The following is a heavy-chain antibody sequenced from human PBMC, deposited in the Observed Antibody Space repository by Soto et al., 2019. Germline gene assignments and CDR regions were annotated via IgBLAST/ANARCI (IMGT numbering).Heavy chain of an antibody. V-gene: IGHV3-48*01. CDR1: GFTFSSYS. Sequence: GGSLRLSCAASGFTFSSYSMNWVRQAPGKGLEWVSYINSNSRTIYYADSVKGRFSISRDNAKNSLYLQMNSLRVEDTAVYYCAPSRSWYDSYFDYWGQGTLVTVSS. CDR3: APSRSWYDSYFDY. CDR2: INSNSRTI. D-gene: IGHD6-13*01. J-gene: IGHJ4*02.